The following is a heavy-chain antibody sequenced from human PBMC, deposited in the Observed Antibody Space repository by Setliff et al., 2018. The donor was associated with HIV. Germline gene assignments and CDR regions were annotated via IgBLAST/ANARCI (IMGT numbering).Heavy chain of an antibody. J-gene: IGHJ6*03. V-gene: IGHV1-69*13. CDR3: ASGLYYDSSGYLYYYYMDV. CDR1: GGTFSNYA. D-gene: IGHD3-22*01. Sequence: GASVKVSCKASGGTFSNYAISWVRQAPGQGLEWMGGSIPIYGTANYAQKFQGRVTITADESMSTAYMELSSLRSEDTAVYYCASGLYYDSSGYLYYYYMDVWGKGTTVTVSS. CDR2: SIPIYGTA.